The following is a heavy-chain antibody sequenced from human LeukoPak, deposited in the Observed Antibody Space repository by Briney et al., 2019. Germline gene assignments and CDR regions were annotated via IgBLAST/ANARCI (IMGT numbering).Heavy chain of an antibody. CDR3: ARAGHRKYYYDNAYDY. D-gene: IGHD3-22*01. V-gene: IGHV1-18*01. J-gene: IGHJ4*02. CDR1: GYTYTNYG. Sequence: VASVKVSCKASGYTYTNYGISWVRQAPGQGLEWMGWISGYNGHTNYAQKLQGRVTMTTHTSTSTAYMELRSLRSDDTAVYYCARAGHRKYYYDNAYDYWGQGTLVSVSS. CDR2: ISGYNGHT.